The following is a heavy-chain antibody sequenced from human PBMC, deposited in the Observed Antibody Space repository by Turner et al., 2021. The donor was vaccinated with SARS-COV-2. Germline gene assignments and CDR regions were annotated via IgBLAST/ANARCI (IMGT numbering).Heavy chain of an antibody. D-gene: IGHD2-2*03. V-gene: IGHV3-33*01. J-gene: IGHJ4*02. CDR1: GFTFSSYG. CDR3: ARDGDCSSTSCSIDY. Sequence: QVQLVKSGGGVVKPGRSLRLSCAASGFTFSSYGMHWVRQAPGKGLEWVAVIWYDGSNKYYADSVKGRFTISRDNSKNTLYLQMNSLRAEDTAVYYCARDGDCSSTSCSIDYWGQGTLVTVSS. CDR2: IWYDGSNK.